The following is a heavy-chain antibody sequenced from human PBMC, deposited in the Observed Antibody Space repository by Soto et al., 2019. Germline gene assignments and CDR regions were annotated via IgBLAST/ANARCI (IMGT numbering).Heavy chain of an antibody. CDR2: ISYDGSNK. CDR3: ARAIGEHWYFDL. Sequence: QVQLVESGGGVVQPGRSLRLSCAASGFTFSSYAMHWVRQAPGKGLEWVAVISYDGSNKYYADSVKGRFTFSRDNSKNTLYLQMNSLRAEDTAVYYCARAIGEHWYFDLWGRGTLVTVSS. D-gene: IGHD2-8*01. J-gene: IGHJ2*01. V-gene: IGHV3-30-3*01. CDR1: GFTFSSYA.